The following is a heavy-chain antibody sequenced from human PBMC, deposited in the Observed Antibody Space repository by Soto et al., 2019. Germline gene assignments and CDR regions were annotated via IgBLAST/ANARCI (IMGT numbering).Heavy chain of an antibody. CDR1: GFTVRSNY. D-gene: IGHD1-26*01. J-gene: IGHJ4*02. Sequence: GGSLRLSCAASGFTVRSNYMSWVRQAPGKGLEWVSVIYTGGSTFYADSVKGRFTMSRDNSKNTLYLHMNSLRAEDTAVYYCARDLDGSYTDYWRQGTRVTVSS. CDR2: IYTGGST. CDR3: ARDLDGSYTDY. V-gene: IGHV3-53*01.